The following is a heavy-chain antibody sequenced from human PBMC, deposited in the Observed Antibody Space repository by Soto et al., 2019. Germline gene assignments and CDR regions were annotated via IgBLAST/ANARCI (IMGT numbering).Heavy chain of an antibody. CDR2: ISHDGNKE. V-gene: IGHV3-30*18. J-gene: IGHJ4*02. CDR1: GFTFSNYG. D-gene: IGHD3-16*01. Sequence: PGGSLRLSCAASGFTFSNYGIHWVRQAPGKGLEWVAAISHDGNKEYYADSVKGRFTVSRDNSKKTVYLQMNSLRAEDTAMYYCAKVAPPINFLGGFDQGGPGTLVTVSS. CDR3: AKVAPPINFLGGFDQ.